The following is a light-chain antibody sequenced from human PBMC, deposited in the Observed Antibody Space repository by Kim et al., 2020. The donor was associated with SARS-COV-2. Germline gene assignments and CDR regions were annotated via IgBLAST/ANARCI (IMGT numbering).Light chain of an antibody. CDR2: DAS. V-gene: IGLV2-14*04. CDR1: TGDMGSENY. J-gene: IGLJ3*02. Sequence: GRSLSITCTVATGDMGSENYVSWYQQHPGKAPTLMIVDASNRPSGISTRFSGSKSGNTASLTISGLRPEDEADYFCVSYTSTAIPVFGGGTKVTVL. CDR3: VSYTSTAIPV.